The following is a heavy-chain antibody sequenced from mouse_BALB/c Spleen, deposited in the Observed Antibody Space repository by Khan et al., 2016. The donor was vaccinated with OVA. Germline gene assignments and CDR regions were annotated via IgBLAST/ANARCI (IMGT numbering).Heavy chain of an antibody. CDR2: IYPGSGNT. V-gene: IGHV1-77*01. D-gene: IGHD2-3*01. CDR1: GFTFTDFY. Sequence: QVQLKQSGTDLVRPGASVKVSCKASGFTFTDFYITWVKQRTGQGLEWIGEIYPGSGNTYYNENFKGKASLTADKSSNTAYMQLSSLTSEDSAVYFCARMDTTSLDYWGQGTTLTVSS. CDR3: ARMDTTSLDY. J-gene: IGHJ2*01.